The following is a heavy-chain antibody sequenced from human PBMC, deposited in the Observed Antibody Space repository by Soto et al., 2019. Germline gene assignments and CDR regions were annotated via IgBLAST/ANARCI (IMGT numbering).Heavy chain of an antibody. CDR2: ISGSGSST. J-gene: IGHJ4*02. V-gene: IGHV3-23*01. D-gene: IGHD6-6*01. CDR3: VREASSSGLHLDH. CDR1: GFIFSNYA. Sequence: GGSLRLSCAASGFIFSNYAMSWVRQAPGKGLEWVSFISGSGSSTYYADSVKGRFTISRGNSKNTLYLQMNSLRAEDAAVYYCVREASSSGLHLDHSGRGTLVTVSS.